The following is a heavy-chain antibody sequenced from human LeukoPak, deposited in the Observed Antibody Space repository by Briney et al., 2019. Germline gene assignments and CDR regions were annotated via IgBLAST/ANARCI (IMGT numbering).Heavy chain of an antibody. CDR1: GYTFTSYD. J-gene: IGHJ4*02. Sequence: ASVKVSCKASGYTFTSYDINWVRQATGQGLEWMGWMNPNSGNTGYAQKFQGRVTMTRDTSISTAYMELSRLRSDDTAVYYCARDTSLVAGYYFDYWGQGTLVTVSS. D-gene: IGHD6-19*01. V-gene: IGHV1-8*01. CDR3: ARDTSLVAGYYFDY. CDR2: MNPNSGNT.